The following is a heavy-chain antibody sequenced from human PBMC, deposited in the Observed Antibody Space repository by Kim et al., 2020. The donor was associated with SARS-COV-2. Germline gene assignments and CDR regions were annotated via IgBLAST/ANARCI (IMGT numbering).Heavy chain of an antibody. J-gene: IGHJ3*02. D-gene: IGHD3-9*01. V-gene: IGHV7-4-1*02. CDR1: GYTFTSYA. CDR3: ARDGTQLRYFDWLLSQEWAFDI. Sequence: ASVKVSCKASGYTFTSYAMNWVRQAPGQGLEWMGWINTNTGNPTYAQGFTGRFVFSLDTSVSTAYLQISSLKAEDTAVYYCARDGTQLRYFDWLLSQEWAFDIWGQGTMVTVSS. CDR2: INTNTGNP.